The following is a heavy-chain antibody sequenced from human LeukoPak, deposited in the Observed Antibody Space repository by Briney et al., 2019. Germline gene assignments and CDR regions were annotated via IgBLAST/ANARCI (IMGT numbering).Heavy chain of an antibody. V-gene: IGHV4-39*07. Sequence: SETLSLTCSVSGGSLSSTSYYWGWIRQPPGKGLEWIGSMYNSGTTYYNPSVKSRVTISQDTSMMQFSLKLSSVTAADTAVYYCARGEVTLRDLVWLGVCWFDPGGQGTLVTVSS. J-gene: IGHJ5*02. D-gene: IGHD3/OR15-3a*01. CDR3: ARGEVTLRDLVWLGVCWFDP. CDR1: GGSLSSTSYY. CDR2: MYNSGTT.